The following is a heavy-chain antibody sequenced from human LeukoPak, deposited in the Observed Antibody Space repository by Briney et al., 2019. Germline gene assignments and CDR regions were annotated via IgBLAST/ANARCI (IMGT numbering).Heavy chain of an antibody. CDR2: IKLDGSEK. Sequence: GGSLRLSCAASGFTFSIYWMNWVRQAPRKGLEWVANIKLDGSEKYYVDSVKGRFTISRDNAKNSLYLQMNSLRAEDTAVYYCARFTSGLDYWGQGTLVTVST. V-gene: IGHV3-7*01. J-gene: IGHJ4*02. CDR1: GFTFSIYW. CDR3: ARFTSGLDY.